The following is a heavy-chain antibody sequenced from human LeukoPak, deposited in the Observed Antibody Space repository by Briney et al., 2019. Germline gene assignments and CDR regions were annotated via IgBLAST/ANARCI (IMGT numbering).Heavy chain of an antibody. Sequence: ASVKVSCKASGYTFISYGISWVRQAPGQGLEWMGWISGYNGNTNYVQKLQGRVTMTRDTSTSTAYMELRSLRSDDTAVYYCARHDAGIAARPFDNWGQGTLVTVSS. CDR3: ARHDAGIAARPFDN. D-gene: IGHD6-6*01. V-gene: IGHV1-18*01. CDR1: GYTFISYG. J-gene: IGHJ4*02. CDR2: ISGYNGNT.